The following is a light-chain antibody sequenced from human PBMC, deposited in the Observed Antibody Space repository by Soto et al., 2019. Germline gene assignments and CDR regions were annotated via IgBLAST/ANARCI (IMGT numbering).Light chain of an antibody. CDR2: EVR. J-gene: IGLJ1*01. CDR3: SSYTSDWGV. CDR1: SSDVGGYDF. Sequence: SGLTQPASVSGSFGQSITISCTGTSSDVGGYDFVSWYQHHPGKAPKLIIYEVRTRPSGVSDRFSGSKSGNTASLTISGLQAEDEADYYCSSYTSDWGVFGTGTKVTVL. V-gene: IGLV2-14*01.